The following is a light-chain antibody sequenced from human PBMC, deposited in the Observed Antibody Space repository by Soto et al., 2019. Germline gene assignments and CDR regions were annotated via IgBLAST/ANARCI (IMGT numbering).Light chain of an antibody. J-gene: IGKJ3*01. CDR1: QSLLDIEDGGTS. CDR3: MHRMEFPFT. CDR2: SLP. V-gene: IGKV2-40*01. Sequence: IVMTQTPPSLPVPLGEPASIPCRSHQSLLDIEDGGTSLDWYLRRLGQSPHILIYSLPYRASGVPDRFSGSGSGTDFTLRISRVEAEDVGVYYCMHRMEFPFTSGPGTKVDI.